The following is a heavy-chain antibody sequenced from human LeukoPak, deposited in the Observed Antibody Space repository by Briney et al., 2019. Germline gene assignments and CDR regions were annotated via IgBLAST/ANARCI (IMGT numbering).Heavy chain of an antibody. CDR3: ARVLLWFGEPSDFDY. Sequence: GGSLRLSCAASGFTFSSYAMHWVRQAPGKGLEWVAVISYDGSNKNYADSVKGRFTISRDNSKNTLYLQMNSLGAEDTAVYYCARVLLWFGEPSDFDYWGQGTLVTVSS. J-gene: IGHJ4*02. CDR2: ISYDGSNK. V-gene: IGHV3-30*04. CDR1: GFTFSSYA. D-gene: IGHD3-10*01.